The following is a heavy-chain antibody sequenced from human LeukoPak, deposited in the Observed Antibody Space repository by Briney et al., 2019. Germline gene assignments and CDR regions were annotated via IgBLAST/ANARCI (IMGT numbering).Heavy chain of an antibody. V-gene: IGHV4-39*07. CDR1: GGSISSSSYY. J-gene: IGHJ5*02. CDR2: IYYSGST. CDR3: ARAVGYNWNYVGWFDP. D-gene: IGHD1-7*01. Sequence: SETLSLTCTVSGGSISSSSYYWGWIRQPPGKGLEWIGSIYYSGSTYYNPSLKSRVTISVDTSKSQFSLKLSSVTAADTAVYYCARAVGYNWNYVGWFDPWGQGTLVTVSS.